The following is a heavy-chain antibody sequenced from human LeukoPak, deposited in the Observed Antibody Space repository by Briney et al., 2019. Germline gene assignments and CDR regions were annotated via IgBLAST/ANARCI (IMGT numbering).Heavy chain of an antibody. V-gene: IGHV4-4*02. CDR2: IYHSGST. D-gene: IGHD1-26*01. Sequence: SETLSLTCAVSGGSISSSNWWSWVRQPPGKGLEWIGEIYHSGSTNYNPSLKSRVTISVDKSKNQFSLKLSSVTAADTAVYYCARKELLITRGYFDYWGQGTLVTVSS. CDR1: GGSISSSNW. J-gene: IGHJ4*02. CDR3: ARKELLITRGYFDY.